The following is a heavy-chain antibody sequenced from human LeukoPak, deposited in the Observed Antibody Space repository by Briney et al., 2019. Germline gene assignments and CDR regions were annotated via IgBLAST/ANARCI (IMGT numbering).Heavy chain of an antibody. J-gene: IGHJ4*02. CDR3: ARGQSVGWEIGVCDF. V-gene: IGHV3-33*08. CDR2: IKYDASDE. Sequence: GGSLRLSFAASGFTFSSYSMNWVRQAPGKGLEWVGLIKYDASDEYYADSVKGRFTISRDDSRNTLYLQMTSLRAEDTAVYYCARGQSVGWEIGVCDFWGQGSLVTVAS. CDR1: GFTFSSYS. D-gene: IGHD1-26*01.